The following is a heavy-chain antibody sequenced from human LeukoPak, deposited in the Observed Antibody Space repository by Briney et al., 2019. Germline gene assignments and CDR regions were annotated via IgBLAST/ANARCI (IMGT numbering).Heavy chain of an antibody. J-gene: IGHJ3*02. CDR2: IIPIFGTA. V-gene: IGHV1-69*05. CDR1: GYTFTSYG. Sequence: SVKVSCKASGYTFTSYGISWVRQAPGQGLEWMGGIIPIFGTANYAQKFQGRVTITTDESTSTAYMELSSLRSEDTAVYYCARGFRVPDAFDIWGQGTMVTVSS. CDR3: ARGFRVPDAFDI.